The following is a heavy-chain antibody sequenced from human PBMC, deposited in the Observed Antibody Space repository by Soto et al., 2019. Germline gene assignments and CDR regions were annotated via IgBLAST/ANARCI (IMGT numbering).Heavy chain of an antibody. J-gene: IGHJ1*01. CDR1: GFTFSSYA. V-gene: IGHV3-23*01. D-gene: IGHD6-13*01. CDR3: ARDQAAGGTISRYFQD. CDR2: SSGSGSTT. Sequence: EVQLLESGGGLVQPEGSLRLSCEASGFTFSSYAMSWVRQAPGKGLQWVSGSSGSGSTTYYADAVKGRFTITRDNSKNTRYLQVNSLRAEDTAVYYCARDQAAGGTISRYFQDWGQGTLVTVTS.